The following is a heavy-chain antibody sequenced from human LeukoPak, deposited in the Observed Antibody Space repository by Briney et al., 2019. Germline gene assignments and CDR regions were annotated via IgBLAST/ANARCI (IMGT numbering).Heavy chain of an antibody. CDR1: GFTFSSYG. J-gene: IGHJ3*02. Sequence: GGSLRLSCAASGFTFSSYGMHWVRQAPGKGLEWVAVISYDGSNKYYADSVKGRFTISRDNSKNTLYLQMNSLRAEDTAVYYCAKGKAAAGIRSYDAFDIWGQGTMVTVSS. D-gene: IGHD6-13*01. V-gene: IGHV3-30*18. CDR2: ISYDGSNK. CDR3: AKGKAAAGIRSYDAFDI.